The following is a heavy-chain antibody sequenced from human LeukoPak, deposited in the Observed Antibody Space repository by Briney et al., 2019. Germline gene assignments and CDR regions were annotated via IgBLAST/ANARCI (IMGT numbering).Heavy chain of an antibody. CDR3: AGDQRGSGYYGMDV. J-gene: IGHJ6*02. CDR2: INPNSGGT. D-gene: IGHD3-10*01. Sequence: ASVKVSCKASGYTFTGYYMHWVRQAPGQGLEWMGWINPNSGGTNYAQKFQGRVTMTRDTSISTAYMELSRLRSDDTAVYYCAGDQRGSGYYGMDVWGQGTTVTVSS. CDR1: GYTFTGYY. V-gene: IGHV1-2*02.